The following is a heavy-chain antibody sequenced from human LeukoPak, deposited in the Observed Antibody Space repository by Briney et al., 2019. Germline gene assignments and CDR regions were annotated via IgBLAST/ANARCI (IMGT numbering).Heavy chain of an antibody. CDR2: IYSGST. V-gene: IGHV4-4*07. Sequence: PSETLSLTCTVSGGSISTYYWSWIRQPAGKGLEWIGRIYSGSTNYNPSLKNRDTMSVDTSKNQFSLKLSSVTAADTAIYYCARVPGGATWHIDYWGQGTLVTVSS. D-gene: IGHD3-16*01. J-gene: IGHJ4*02. CDR3: ARVPGGATWHIDY. CDR1: GGSISTYY.